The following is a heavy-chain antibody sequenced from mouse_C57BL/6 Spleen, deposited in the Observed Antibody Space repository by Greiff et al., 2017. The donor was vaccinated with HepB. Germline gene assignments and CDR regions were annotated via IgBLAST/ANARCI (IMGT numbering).Heavy chain of an antibody. CDR1: GFTFSSYA. CDR3: ARAGTQDYFDY. D-gene: IGHD3-3*01. CDR2: ISDGGSYT. J-gene: IGHJ2*01. Sequence: DVMLVESGGGLVKPGGSLKLSCAASGFTFSSYAMSWVRQTPEKRLEWVATISDGGSYTYYPDNVKGRFTISRDNAKNNLYLQMSHLKSEDTAMYYCARAGTQDYFDYWGQGTTLTVSS. V-gene: IGHV5-4*03.